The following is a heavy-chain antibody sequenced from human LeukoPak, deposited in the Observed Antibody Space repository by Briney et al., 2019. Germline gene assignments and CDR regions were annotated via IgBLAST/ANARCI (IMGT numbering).Heavy chain of an antibody. Sequence: GGSLRLSCAASGFTFDTYSMNWVRQAPGKGLEWVSVIYSGGSTYYADSVKGRFTISRDNSKNTLYLQMNSLRAEDTAVYYCAKCDPYYYDSSGYSYHWGGFDYWGQGTLVTVSS. J-gene: IGHJ4*02. CDR3: AKCDPYYYDSSGYSYHWGGFDY. CDR2: IYSGGST. D-gene: IGHD3-22*01. CDR1: GFTFDTYS. V-gene: IGHV3-53*01.